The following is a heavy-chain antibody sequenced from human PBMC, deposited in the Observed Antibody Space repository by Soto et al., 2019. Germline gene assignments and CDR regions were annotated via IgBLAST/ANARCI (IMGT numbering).Heavy chain of an antibody. D-gene: IGHD1-26*01. CDR3: ARDRSGKFFQDY. CDR1: GFTFRDYD. CDR2: IFKETDDV. V-gene: IGHV3-21*01. J-gene: IGHJ4*02. Sequence: GGSLRLSCAASGFTFRDYDMHWVRQAPGKGLEWVAIIFKETDDVYYADSVEGRFTISRDNAKNSLYLQVNSLRADDTAVYYCARDRSGKFFQDYWGQGTLVTVSS.